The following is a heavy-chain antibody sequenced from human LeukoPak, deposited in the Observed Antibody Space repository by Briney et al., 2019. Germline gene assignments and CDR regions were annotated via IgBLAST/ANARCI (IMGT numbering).Heavy chain of an antibody. CDR3: ARGFFDYYDSSGYYYMDV. CDR1: GGSISSSSYY. CDR2: IYYSGST. J-gene: IGHJ6*03. D-gene: IGHD3-22*01. Sequence: SETLSLTCTVYGGSISSSSYYWSWIRQPPGKGLEWIGYIYYSGSTNYNPSLKSRVTISVDTSRNQFSLKLSSVTAADTAVYYCARGFFDYYDSSGYYYMDVWGKGTTVTISS. V-gene: IGHV4-61*01.